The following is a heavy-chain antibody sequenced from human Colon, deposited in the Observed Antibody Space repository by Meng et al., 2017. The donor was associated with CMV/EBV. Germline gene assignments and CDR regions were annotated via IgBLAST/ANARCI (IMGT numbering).Heavy chain of an antibody. CDR1: GFSLSSFGRG. V-gene: IGHV2-5*02. J-gene: IGHJ4*02. D-gene: IGHD3-10*01. CDR2: IYWDDDK. CDR3: AHRPYGSGSYFFDY. Sequence: LKAFLASLLNPNQPLTLPCTFLGFSLSSFGRGGGWIRPPPGKALAWLGVIYWDDDKRYSPSLKSRLTITKDTSKNQVVLTMTNLDPLDTATYYCAHRPYGSGSYFFDYWGQGTLVTVSS.